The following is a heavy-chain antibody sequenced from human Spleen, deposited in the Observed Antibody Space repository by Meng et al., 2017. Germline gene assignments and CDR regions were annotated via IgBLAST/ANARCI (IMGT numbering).Heavy chain of an antibody. D-gene: IGHD3-22*01. CDR2: IYYSGST. CDR1: GASISRGGYY. J-gene: IGHJ4*02. Sequence: SETLSLTCTVSGASISRGGYYWSWIRQHPGKGLEWIGYIYYSGSTHYNPSLKSRVSISADTSKNQFSLKLSSVTAADTAVYYCARSYYDSSDYFAYLFDDWGQGTLVTVSS. V-gene: IGHV4-31*03. CDR3: ARSYYDSSDYFAYLFDD.